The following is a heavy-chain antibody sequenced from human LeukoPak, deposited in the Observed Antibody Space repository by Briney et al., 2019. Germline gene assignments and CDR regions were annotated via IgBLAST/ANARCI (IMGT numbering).Heavy chain of an antibody. J-gene: IGHJ5*02. V-gene: IGHV3-30*03. CDR1: GFTFSSYG. D-gene: IGHD2-2*01. Sequence: GRSLRLSCAASGFTFSSYGMHWVRQAPGKGLEWVAVISYDGSNKYYADSVKGRFTISRDNSKNTLYLQMNSLRAEDTAVYYCARSTSFNWFDPWGQGTLVTVSS. CDR3: ARSTSFNWFDP. CDR2: ISYDGSNK.